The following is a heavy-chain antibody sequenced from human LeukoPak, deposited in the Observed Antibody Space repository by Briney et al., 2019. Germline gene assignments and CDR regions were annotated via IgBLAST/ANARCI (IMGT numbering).Heavy chain of an antibody. CDR1: GFTFSSYA. CDR2: ISGSGGST. D-gene: IGHD3-22*01. CDR3: AKDSRFSYDSSGYYPDY. Sequence: GGSLRLSCAASGFTFSSYAMSWVRQAPGKGLEWVSAISGSGGSTYYADSVKGRFTISRDNSKNTLYLQMNSLRAEDMAVYYCAKDSRFSYDSSGYYPDYWGQGTLVTVSS. V-gene: IGHV3-23*01. J-gene: IGHJ4*02.